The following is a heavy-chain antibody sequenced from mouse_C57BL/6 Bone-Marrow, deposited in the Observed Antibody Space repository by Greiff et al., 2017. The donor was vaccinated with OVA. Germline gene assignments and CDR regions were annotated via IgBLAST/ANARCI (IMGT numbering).Heavy chain of an antibody. J-gene: IGHJ3*01. CDR3: ARDQGLLPFAY. Sequence: EVQRVESGPGLVKPSQSLSLTCSVTGYSITSGYYWNWIRQFPGNKLEWMGYISYDGSNNYNPSLKNRISITRDTSKNQFFLKLNSVTTEDTATYYCARDQGLLPFAYWGQGTLVTVSA. CDR2: ISYDGSN. V-gene: IGHV3-6*01. CDR1: GYSITSGYY. D-gene: IGHD2-3*01.